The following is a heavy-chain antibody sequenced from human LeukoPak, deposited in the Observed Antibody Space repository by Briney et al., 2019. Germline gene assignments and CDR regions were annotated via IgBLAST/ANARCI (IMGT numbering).Heavy chain of an antibody. D-gene: IGHD2-2*01. CDR2: IYPGDSDT. CDR3: ARQGTGYQLLSNWFDP. Sequence: GESLKISCKGSGYSFTSYWIGWVRQMPGKGLEWMGTIYPGDSDTRYSPSFQGQVTISADKSISTAYLQWSSLKASDTAMYYCARQGTGYQLLSNWFDPWGQGTLVTVSS. J-gene: IGHJ5*02. V-gene: IGHV5-51*01. CDR1: GYSFTSYW.